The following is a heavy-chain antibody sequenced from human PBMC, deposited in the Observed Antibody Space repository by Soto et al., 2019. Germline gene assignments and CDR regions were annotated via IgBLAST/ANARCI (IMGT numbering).Heavy chain of an antibody. J-gene: IGHJ2*01. Sequence: QVQLVQSGAEVKKPGASVKVSCKASGYTFTSYAMHWVRQAPGQRLEWMGWINAGNGNTKYSQKFQGRVTITRDTSASTAYMWLSSLRSEGTAVYYCARGGSLYWYFDLWGRGTLVTVSS. D-gene: IGHD1-26*01. CDR3: ARGGSLYWYFDL. V-gene: IGHV1-3*01. CDR2: INAGNGNT. CDR1: GYTFTSYA.